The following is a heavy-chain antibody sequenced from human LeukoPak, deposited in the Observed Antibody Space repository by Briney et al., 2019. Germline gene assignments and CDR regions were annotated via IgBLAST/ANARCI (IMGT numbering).Heavy chain of an antibody. CDR2: VSYSGTT. D-gene: IGHD4-11*01. CDR3: AKETDYSHPNWFDP. V-gene: IGHV4-4*02. J-gene: IGHJ5*02. Sequence: SETLSLTCAVSGSSLSSAYWWSWVRQSPGMGLEWIGQVSYSGTTKYTASLRSRPFISVDRSKNQFSLEMNSMTAADTAVYFCAKETDYSHPNWFDPWGQGILVTVSS. CDR1: GSSLSSAYW.